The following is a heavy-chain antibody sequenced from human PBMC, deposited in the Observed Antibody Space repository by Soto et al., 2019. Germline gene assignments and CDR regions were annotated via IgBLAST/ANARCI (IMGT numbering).Heavy chain of an antibody. J-gene: IGHJ6*02. CDR2: IYSGGST. V-gene: IGHV3-53*02. CDR3: ARDHDVVVPARSYYYYGMDV. CDR1: GFTVSSNY. Sequence: EVQLVETGGGLIQPGGSLRLSCAASGFTVSSNYMSWVRQAPGKGLEWVSVIYSGGSTYYADSVKGRFTISRDNSKNTLYLQMNSLRAEDTAVYYCARDHDVVVPARSYYYYGMDVWGQGTTVSASS. D-gene: IGHD2-21*02.